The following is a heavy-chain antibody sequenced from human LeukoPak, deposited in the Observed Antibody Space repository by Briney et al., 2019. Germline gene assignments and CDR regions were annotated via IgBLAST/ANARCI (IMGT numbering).Heavy chain of an antibody. D-gene: IGHD5-18*01. CDR2: ILNDGGST. J-gene: IGHJ4*02. Sequence: GGSQRLSCAASGFTFNRYWMHWVRQAPGEGPVWVAHILNDGGSTSYADSVKGRFTISRDNAKNTLSLQMNSLRAEDTAVYYCVRHNYGYDYWGQGTPVTVSP. CDR3: VRHNYGYDY. V-gene: IGHV3-74*01. CDR1: GFTFNRYW.